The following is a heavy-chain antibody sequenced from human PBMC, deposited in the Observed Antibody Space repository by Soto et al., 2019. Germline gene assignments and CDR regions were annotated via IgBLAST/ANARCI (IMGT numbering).Heavy chain of an antibody. V-gene: IGHV3-21*01. D-gene: IGHD4-17*01. J-gene: IGHJ4*02. CDR1: GFTFSSYS. Sequence: EVQLVESGGGLVKPGGSLRLSCAASGFTFSSYSMNWVRQAPGKGLEWVSSISSSSSYIYYADSVKGRFTISRDNAKNSLYLKMNSLRAEDTAVYYCASEDYGDYGRFDYWGQGTLVTVSS. CDR2: ISSSSSYI. CDR3: ASEDYGDYGRFDY.